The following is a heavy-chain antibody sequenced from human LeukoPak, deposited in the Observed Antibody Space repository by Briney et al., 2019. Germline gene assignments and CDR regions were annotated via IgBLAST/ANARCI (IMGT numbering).Heavy chain of an antibody. CDR3: ARGQVGYYDRYFDY. D-gene: IGHD3-22*01. V-gene: IGHV3-74*01. CDR1: GNYW. J-gene: IGHJ4*02. Sequence: GGSLRLSCAASGNYWMHWVRQAPGKGLVWVSHINSDGSWTSYADSVKGRFTISRDNSKNTLYLQMNSLRAEDTAVYYCARGQVGYYDRYFDYWGQGTLVTVSS. CDR2: INSDGSWT.